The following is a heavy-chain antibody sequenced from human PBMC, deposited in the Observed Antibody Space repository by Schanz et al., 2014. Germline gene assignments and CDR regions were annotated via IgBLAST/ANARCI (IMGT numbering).Heavy chain of an antibody. V-gene: IGHV1-2*04. CDR1: GYTFTNFY. CDR2: INPNTGGT. J-gene: IGHJ6*02. CDR3: ARDDRAYYYGMDV. D-gene: IGHD3-22*01. Sequence: QVQLVQSGAEVKKPGASVKVSCKTSGYTFTNFYLHWVRQAPGQGLEWMGRINPNTGGTNFAQKFQGWVTVTRDTSISTVYMELSRVTYEDTAVYYCARDDRAYYYGMDVWGQGTTVTVSS.